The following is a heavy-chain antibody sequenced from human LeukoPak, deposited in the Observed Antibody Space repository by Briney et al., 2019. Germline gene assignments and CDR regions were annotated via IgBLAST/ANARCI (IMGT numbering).Heavy chain of an antibody. J-gene: IGHJ4*02. V-gene: IGHV3-23*01. Sequence: GGSLRLSCAASGFTFSSYAMSWVRQAPGKGLEWVSAISGSGGSTYYADSVKGRFTISRDNSKNTLYLQMNSLRAEDTAVYYCAKAPRGGQQLGRSYWGQGTLVTVSS. D-gene: IGHD6-13*01. CDR3: AKAPRGGQQLGRSY. CDR1: GFTFSSYA. CDR2: ISGSGGST.